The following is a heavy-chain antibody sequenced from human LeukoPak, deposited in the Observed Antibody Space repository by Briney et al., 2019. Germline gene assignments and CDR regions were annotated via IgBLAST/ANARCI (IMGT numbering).Heavy chain of an antibody. CDR2: IRYDGSNK. V-gene: IGHV3-30*02. D-gene: IGHD3-22*01. Sequence: GGSLRLSCAASGFTFSSYGMHWVRQAPGKGLEWVAFIRYDGSNKYYADSVKGRFTISRDNSKNTLYLQMNSLRAEDTAVYYCAKSWGYDSSGYYYDAFDIWGQGTMVTVSS. CDR3: AKSWGYDSSGYYYDAFDI. CDR1: GFTFSSYG. J-gene: IGHJ3*02.